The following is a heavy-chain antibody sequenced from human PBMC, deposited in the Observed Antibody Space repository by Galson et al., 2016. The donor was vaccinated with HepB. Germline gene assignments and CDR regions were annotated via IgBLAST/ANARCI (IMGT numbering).Heavy chain of an antibody. CDR2: IRQDGFEK. D-gene: IGHD3-3*01. CDR1: GFTFSLFW. CDR3: AQVNPNYDFWSGFFLVGMDV. V-gene: IGHV3-7*01. J-gene: IGHJ6*02. Sequence: SLPLSYAASGFTFSLFWVSWLRQAPGTGREWVANIRQDGFEKDYVDSVKGRFTTSRDNAKNPVYLQMNSQRADDTAVYYCAQVNPNYDFWSGFFLVGMDVWGQGTTVTVS.